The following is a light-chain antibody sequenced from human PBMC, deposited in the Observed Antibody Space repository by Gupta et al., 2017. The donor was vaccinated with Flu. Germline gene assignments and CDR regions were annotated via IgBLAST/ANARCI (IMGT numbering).Light chain of an antibody. J-gene: IGKJ2*01. CDR3: QQYGDSPYT. CDR1: QGVGSDY. CDR2: GAS. Sequence: ERATLSCRASQGVGSDYLAWYQQKPGQAPRLLIYGASSRATGIPDRFSGSGSGTDFTLTINSLDPADFAVYFCQQYGDSPYTFGQGTTLEIK. V-gene: IGKV3-20*01.